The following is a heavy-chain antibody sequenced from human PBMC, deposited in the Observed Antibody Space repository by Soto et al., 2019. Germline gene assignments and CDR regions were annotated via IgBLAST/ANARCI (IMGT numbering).Heavy chain of an antibody. D-gene: IGHD3-10*01. J-gene: IGHJ4*02. Sequence: PGGSLRLSCAASGLSFSTYSMSWVRQAPGKGLEWVSFVSSSGNSIRYADSVKGRFTISRDNVKNSLYLQMNSLKAEDTAVYYCASGQLLLWSGELIGYYSKYWGQIPPVPFSP. V-gene: IGHV3-21*01. CDR1: GLSFSTYS. CDR2: VSSSGNSI. CDR3: ASGQLLLWSGELIGYYSKY.